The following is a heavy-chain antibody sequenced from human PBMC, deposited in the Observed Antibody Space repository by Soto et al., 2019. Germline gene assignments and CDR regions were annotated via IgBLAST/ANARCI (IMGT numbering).Heavy chain of an antibody. CDR2: INTYSGNT. V-gene: IGHV1-18*04. CDR3: AGGQGSVIPYYFDS. J-gene: IGHJ4*02. D-gene: IGHD3-16*02. Sequence: QVQLVQSGAEVKKPGASVRVSCKASEHTFTNYGINWVRLAPGQGLEWMGWINTYSGNTIYAQKFQDRLTITTDTSTNTASMELRSLTSDDTAVFYCAGGQGSVIPYYFDSWGQGTLVTVSS. CDR1: EHTFTNYG.